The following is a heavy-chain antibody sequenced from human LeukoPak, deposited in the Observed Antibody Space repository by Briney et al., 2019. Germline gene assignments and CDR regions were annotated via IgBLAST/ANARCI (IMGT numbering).Heavy chain of an antibody. J-gene: IGHJ6*03. CDR2: ISSSGSTI. CDR3: ARYVTIPYYYYYMDV. Sequence: ARGSLRLSCAASGFTFSDYYMSWIRQAPGKGLEWVSYISSSGSTIYYADSVKGRFTISRDNAKNSLYLQMNSLRAEDTAVYYCARYVTIPYYYYYMDVWGKGTTVTVSS. CDR1: GFTFSDYY. D-gene: IGHD3-3*01. V-gene: IGHV3-11*04.